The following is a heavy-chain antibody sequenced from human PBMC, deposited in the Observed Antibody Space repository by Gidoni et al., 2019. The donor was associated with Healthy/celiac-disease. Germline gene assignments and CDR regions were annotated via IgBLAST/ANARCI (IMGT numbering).Heavy chain of an antibody. CDR1: GFTFSSYG. J-gene: IGHJ4*02. V-gene: IGHV3-30*18. Sequence: QVQLVESGGGVVQPGRSLRLSCAASGFTFSSYGMHWVRQAPGKGLEWVGIISYDGSNKYYADSVKGRFTISRDNSKNTLYLQMNSLKAEDTAVYFCAKDRDPYSSSWYLFDYWGQGTLVTVSS. CDR3: AKDRDPYSSSWYLFDY. CDR2: ISYDGSNK. D-gene: IGHD6-13*01.